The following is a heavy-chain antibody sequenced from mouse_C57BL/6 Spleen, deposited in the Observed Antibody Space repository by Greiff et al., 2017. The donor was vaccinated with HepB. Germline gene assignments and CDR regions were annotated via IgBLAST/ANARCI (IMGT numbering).Heavy chain of an antibody. CDR3: AKNGVTTGGGAMDY. D-gene: IGHD2-2*01. CDR1: GFSFTSYG. J-gene: IGHJ4*01. Sequence: VQVVESGPGLVQPSQCLSITCTVSGFSFTSYGVHWVRQSPGKGLEWLGVIWRGGSTDYNAAFMSRLSITKDNSKSQAYFKMNSLQADDTAIYYCAKNGVTTGGGAMDYWGQGTSVTVSS. CDR2: IWRGGST. V-gene: IGHV2-5*01.